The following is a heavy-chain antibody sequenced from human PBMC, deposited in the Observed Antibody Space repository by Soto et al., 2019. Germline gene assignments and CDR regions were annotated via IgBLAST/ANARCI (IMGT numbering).Heavy chain of an antibody. Sequence: QVQLVESGGGVVQPGGSLRLSCAASGFTFSTYGMHWVRQAPGKGLEWMTVIWYDGSQKYYGDSVNGRFTISRDNSKNTVYLQMNSLRVEDTAVYYCVKDHCGGDCYSEPYFDFWGRGSQVTVSS. D-gene: IGHD2-21*02. CDR3: VKDHCGGDCYSEPYFDF. CDR2: IWYDGSQK. CDR1: GFTFSTYG. J-gene: IGHJ4*02. V-gene: IGHV3-33*06.